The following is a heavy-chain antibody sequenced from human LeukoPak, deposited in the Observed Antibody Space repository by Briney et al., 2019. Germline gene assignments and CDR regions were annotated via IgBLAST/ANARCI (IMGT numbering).Heavy chain of an antibody. Sequence: ASVKVSCKASGYTLTSYAISWVRQAPGQGLEWMGWIIPIIGTANYAQKFQGRVTITADTSASTAYMELSSLRADDTAVYYCATISFVDLGCGQGDLVTASS. CDR2: IIPIIGTA. CDR3: ATISFVDLG. D-gene: IGHD3-10*01. CDR1: GYTLTSYA. J-gene: IGHJ1*01. V-gene: IGHV1-69*06.